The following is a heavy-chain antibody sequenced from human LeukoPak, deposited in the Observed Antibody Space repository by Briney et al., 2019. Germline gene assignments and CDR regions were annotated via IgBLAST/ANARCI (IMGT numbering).Heavy chain of an antibody. V-gene: IGHV3-53*01. J-gene: IGHJ4*02. CDR1: GFTVNSNY. D-gene: IGHD3-9*01. Sequence: GGSLRLSCAVSGFTVNSNYMTWVRQAPGKGLECVSVTYSGGSTYYADSVKGRFTISRDNSKNTLYLQMNSLRAEDTAVYYCAKAHYDILAGYDNGLDYWGQGALVTVSS. CDR2: TYSGGST. CDR3: AKAHYDILAGYDNGLDY.